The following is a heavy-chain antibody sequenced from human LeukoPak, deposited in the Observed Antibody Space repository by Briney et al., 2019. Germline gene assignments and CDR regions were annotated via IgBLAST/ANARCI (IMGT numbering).Heavy chain of an antibody. CDR3: ARGGYSGSC. CDR1: GFTFSSYS. D-gene: IGHD1-26*01. J-gene: IGHJ4*02. Sequence: GGSLRLSCAASGFTFSSYSMNWVRQAPGKGLEWVSYISSSSSSTIYYADSVKGRFTISRDNAKNSLYLQMNSLRAEDTAVYYCARGGYSGSCWGQGTLVTVSS. V-gene: IGHV3-48*01. CDR2: ISSSSSSTI.